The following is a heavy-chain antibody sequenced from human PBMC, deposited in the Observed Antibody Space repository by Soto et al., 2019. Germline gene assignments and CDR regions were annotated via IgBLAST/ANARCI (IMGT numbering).Heavy chain of an antibody. D-gene: IGHD1-26*01. CDR1: GGSITSGDYY. V-gene: IGHV4-39*01. CDR2: SSYSGST. CDR3: ARPRSGSYMYFDY. J-gene: IGHJ4*02. Sequence: PSETLSLTCTVSGGSITSGDYYWGWIRQPPEKGLEWIGSSSYSGSTYYNPSLKSRVTISVGTSKNQFSLNLTSVTAADTAVYYCARPRSGSYMYFDYWGQGTLVTVSS.